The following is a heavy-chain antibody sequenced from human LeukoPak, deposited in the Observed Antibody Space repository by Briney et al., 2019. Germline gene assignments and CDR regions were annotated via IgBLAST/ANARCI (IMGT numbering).Heavy chain of an antibody. CDR3: AKDHTLTPYGDYVFDY. J-gene: IGHJ4*02. V-gene: IGHV3-23*01. Sequence: PGGSLRLSCAASGFTFSSYAMSWVRQAPGKGLEWVSAISGSGGSTYYADSVKGRFTISRDNSKNTLYLQMNSLRAEDTAVYYCAKDHTLTPYGDYVFDYWGQGTLVTVSS. CDR2: ISGSGGST. D-gene: IGHD4-17*01. CDR1: GFTFSSYA.